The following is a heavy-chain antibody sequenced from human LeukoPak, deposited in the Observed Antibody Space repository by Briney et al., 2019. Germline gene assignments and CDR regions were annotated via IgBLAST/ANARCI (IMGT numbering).Heavy chain of an antibody. CDR2: IYYSGTT. CDR1: GGSISSSSYY. V-gene: IGHV4-39*01. J-gene: IGHJ6*03. Sequence: ASETLSLTCTVTGGSISSSSYYWGWIRQPPGKGLEWIGSIYYSGTTYYNPSLESRVTISEDTSKNQFSLMLWSVTAADTAVYFCARQASDYFYYYMDVWGKGTTVTVSS. CDR3: ARQASDYFYYYMDV.